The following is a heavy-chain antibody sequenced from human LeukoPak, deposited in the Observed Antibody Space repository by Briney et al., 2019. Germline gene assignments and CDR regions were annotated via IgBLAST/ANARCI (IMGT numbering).Heavy chain of an antibody. D-gene: IGHD2-15*01. Sequence: SETLSLTCTVSGGSISSGGYYWSWIRQHPGTGLEWIGYIYYSGSTYYNPSLKSRVTISVDTSKNQFSLKLSSVTAADTAVYYCARDGVVSFDYWGQGTLVTVSS. CDR3: ARDGVVSFDY. CDR2: IYYSGST. V-gene: IGHV4-31*03. CDR1: GGSISSGGYY. J-gene: IGHJ4*02.